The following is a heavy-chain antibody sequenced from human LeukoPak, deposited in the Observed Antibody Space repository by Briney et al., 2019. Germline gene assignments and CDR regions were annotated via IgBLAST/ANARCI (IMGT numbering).Heavy chain of an antibody. J-gene: IGHJ4*02. CDR1: GGSFSGYY. CDR3: ASHPTYYYDSSGYY. CDR2: INHSGST. Sequence: PSETLSLTCAVYGGSFSGYYWSWIRQTPGKGLEWIGEINHSGSTNYNPSLKSRVTISVDTSKNQFSLKLSSVTAADTAVYYCASHPTYYYDSSGYYWGQGTLVTVYS. V-gene: IGHV4-34*01. D-gene: IGHD3-22*01.